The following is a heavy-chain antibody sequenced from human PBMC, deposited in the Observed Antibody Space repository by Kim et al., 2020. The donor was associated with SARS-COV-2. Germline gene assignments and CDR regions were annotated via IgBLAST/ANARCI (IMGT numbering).Heavy chain of an antibody. V-gene: IGHV5-51*01. J-gene: IGHJ4*02. D-gene: IGHD3-10*01. CDR3: ARRALYYGSGFSFDY. Sequence: PSFQGQVTISADKSISTAYLQWSSLNASDTAMYYCARRALYYGSGFSFDYWGQGTLVTVSS.